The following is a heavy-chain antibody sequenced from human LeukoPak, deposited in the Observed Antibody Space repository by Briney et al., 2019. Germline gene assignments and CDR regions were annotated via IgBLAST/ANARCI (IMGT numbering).Heavy chain of an antibody. CDR2: ITASGTAM. V-gene: IGHV3-48*02. Sequence: GGSLRLSCAASGLTFSTCVMHWVRQAPGKGLEWVSHITASGTAMFYADSVKGRFTISRDNAKNSLYLQMNSLRDEDTAVYYCASSGSYRFDYWGQGTLVTVSS. D-gene: IGHD1-26*01. CDR3: ASSGSYRFDY. J-gene: IGHJ4*02. CDR1: GLTFSTCV.